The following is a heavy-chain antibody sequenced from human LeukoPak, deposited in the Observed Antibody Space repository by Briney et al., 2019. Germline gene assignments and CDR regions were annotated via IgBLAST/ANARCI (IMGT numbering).Heavy chain of an antibody. J-gene: IGHJ3*02. CDR3: ARITGPYDAFDI. V-gene: IGHV4-30-4*08. CDR2: IYYSGST. CDR1: GGSISSGGYS. D-gene: IGHD1-20*01. Sequence: SETLSLTCAVSGGSISSGGYSWSWIRQPPGKGLEWIGYIYYSGSTYYNPSLKSRVTISVDTSKNQFSLKLSSVTAADTAVYYCARITGPYDAFDIWGQGTMVTVSS.